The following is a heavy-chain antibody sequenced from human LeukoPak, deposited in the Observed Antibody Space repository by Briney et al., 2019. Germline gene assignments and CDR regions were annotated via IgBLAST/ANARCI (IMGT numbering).Heavy chain of an antibody. CDR3: ARGGSFTYYFDY. CDR1: GYTFTGYY. CDR2: VNPNSGGT. Sequence: ASVKVSFKASGYTFTGYYMHWVRQAPGQGLEWMGWVNPNSGGTNYAQKFQGRVTMTRDTSISTAYMELSRLRSDDTAVYYCARGGSFTYYFDYWGQGTLVTVSS. J-gene: IGHJ4*02. D-gene: IGHD1-26*01. V-gene: IGHV1-2*02.